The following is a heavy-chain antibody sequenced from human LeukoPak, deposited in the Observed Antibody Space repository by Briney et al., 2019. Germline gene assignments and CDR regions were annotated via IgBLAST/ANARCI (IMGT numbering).Heavy chain of an antibody. CDR3: ATRLFLWSGHDAFDI. J-gene: IGHJ3*02. CDR1: GFTFSNYE. V-gene: IGHV3-48*03. D-gene: IGHD3-3*01. Sequence: PGGSLRLSCAASGFTFSNYEMNWVRQAPGKGLEWVSYISGSVSTIYYADSVKGRFTISRDNAKNSLYLQMNSLRAEDTAVYYCATRLFLWSGHDAFDIWGQGTMVTVSS. CDR2: ISGSVSTI.